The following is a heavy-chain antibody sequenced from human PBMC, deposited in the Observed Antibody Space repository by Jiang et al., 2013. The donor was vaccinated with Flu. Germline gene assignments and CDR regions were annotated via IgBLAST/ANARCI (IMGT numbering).Heavy chain of an antibody. CDR3: ARANVPIVVVTASYYYYGMDV. CDR1: GFVFKNYA. J-gene: IGHJ6*02. Sequence: VQLVESGGGVVQPGRSLRLSCAASGFVFKNYAMHWVRQAPGKGLEWVAVISYDGSNQYHADSVKGRFTISRDNSKNTLYLQMNSLRADDTAVYYCARANVPIVVVTASYYYYGMDVWGLGTTVTVSS. D-gene: IGHD2-21*02. V-gene: IGHV3-30-3*01. CDR2: ISYDGSNQ.